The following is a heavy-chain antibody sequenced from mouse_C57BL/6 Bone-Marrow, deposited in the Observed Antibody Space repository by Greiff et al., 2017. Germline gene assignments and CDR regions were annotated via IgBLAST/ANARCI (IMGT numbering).Heavy chain of an antibody. CDR2: IYPRSGNT. V-gene: IGHV1-81*01. Sequence: VQLQQSGAELARPGASVKLSCKASGYTFTSYGISWVKQRTGQGLEWIGEIYPRSGNTYYNEKFKGKATLTADKSSSTAYMELRSLTSEDSAVYFWARGRSSLAYWGQGTLVTVSA. CDR3: ARGRSSLAY. D-gene: IGHD1-1*01. CDR1: GYTFTSYG. J-gene: IGHJ3*01.